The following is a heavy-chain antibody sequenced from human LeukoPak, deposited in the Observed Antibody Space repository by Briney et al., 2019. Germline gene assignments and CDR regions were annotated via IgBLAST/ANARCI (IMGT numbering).Heavy chain of an antibody. V-gene: IGHV4-31*03. CDR2: IYYSGST. Sequence: SETLSLTCTVSGGSISSGGYYWSWIRQHSGKGLEWIGYIYYSGSTYYNPSLKSRVTISVDTSKNQFSLKLSSVTAADTAVYYCAREFGRYCSSTSCYTGWFDPWGQGTLVTVSS. CDR3: AREFGRYCSSTSCYTGWFDP. J-gene: IGHJ5*02. CDR1: GGSISSGGYY. D-gene: IGHD2-2*02.